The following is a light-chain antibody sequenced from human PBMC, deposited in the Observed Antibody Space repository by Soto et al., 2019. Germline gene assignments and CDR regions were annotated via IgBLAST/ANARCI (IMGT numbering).Light chain of an antibody. CDR2: EGS. J-gene: IGLJ2*01. CDR3: CSFERSITLV. Sequence: QSALTQPASVSGSPGQSITISCTGSSSDVGSYNLVSWYQQLPGEAPKLMIYEGSKRPSGVSNRFSGSKSGNTASLTISGLQAEVEADYYCCSFERSITLVFGGGTKVTVL. CDR1: SSDVGSYNL. V-gene: IGLV2-23*01.